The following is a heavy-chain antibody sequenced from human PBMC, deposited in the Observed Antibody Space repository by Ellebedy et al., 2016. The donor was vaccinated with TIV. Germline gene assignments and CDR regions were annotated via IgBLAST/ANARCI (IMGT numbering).Heavy chain of an antibody. D-gene: IGHD5-18*01. J-gene: IGHJ4*02. CDR2: ISGSGGST. CDR1: GFTFSSYA. CDR3: ARGYSYEDY. V-gene: IGHV3-23*01. Sequence: PGGSLRLSCAASGFTFSSYAMSWVRHAPRKGLEWVSAISGSGGSTYYADSVKGRFTISRDNSKNTLYLQMNSLRAEDTAVFYCARGYSYEDYWGQGNLVTVSS.